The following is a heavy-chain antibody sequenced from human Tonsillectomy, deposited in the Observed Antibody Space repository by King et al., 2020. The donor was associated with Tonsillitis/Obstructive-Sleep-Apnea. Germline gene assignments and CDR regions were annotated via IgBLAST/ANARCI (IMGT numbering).Heavy chain of an antibody. CDR2: ISHTGST. CDR1: GGSFSGYY. CDR3: ARDNGGGSAFDI. J-gene: IGHJ3*02. V-gene: IGHV4-34*01. Sequence: VQLQQWGAGLLKPSETLSLTCGVYGGSFSGYYWSWIRQSPGEGLEWIGEISHTGSTNYNPSLKSRVTISLDTSKNHLSLKLNSVTAADTAVYYCARDNGGGSAFDIWGQGTMVTVSS. D-gene: IGHD3-16*01.